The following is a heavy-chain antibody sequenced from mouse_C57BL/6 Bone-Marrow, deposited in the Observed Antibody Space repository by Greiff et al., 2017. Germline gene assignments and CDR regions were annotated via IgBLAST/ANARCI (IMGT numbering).Heavy chain of an antibody. CDR3: ARDCYGVYFDY. CDR2: IDPGDGDT. CDR1: GFNFKDYY. V-gene: IGHV14-1*01. J-gene: IGHJ2*01. D-gene: IGHD1-1*01. Sequence: VQLQQSGAELVRPGASVKLSCTASGFNFKDYYMHWVKQRPEQGLEWIGRIDPGDGDTEYAGKFKGKATMTADTSSNTAYLQLSSLTSEDTAVYFWARDCYGVYFDYWGQGTTLTVSS.